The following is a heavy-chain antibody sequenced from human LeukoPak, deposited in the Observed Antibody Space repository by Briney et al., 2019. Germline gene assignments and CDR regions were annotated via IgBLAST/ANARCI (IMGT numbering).Heavy chain of an antibody. J-gene: IGHJ3*02. CDR3: ARGPNRITLMIGDAFDI. V-gene: IGHV4-4*07. CDR1: GGSISSYY. Sequence: PSETLSLTCTVSGGSISSYYWSWIRQPAGKGLEWIGRIHTNGSTSYNPSLRSRVTMSVDTSKNQFSLKMSSVTAADTAVYYCARGPNRITLMIGDAFDIWGQGTMVTISS. CDR2: IHTNGST. D-gene: IGHD3-22*01.